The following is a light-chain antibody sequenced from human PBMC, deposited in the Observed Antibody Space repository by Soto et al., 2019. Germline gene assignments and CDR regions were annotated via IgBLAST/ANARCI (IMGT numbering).Light chain of an antibody. V-gene: IGKV1-39*01. CDR3: QQSFTTPIT. CDR1: QMLSYY. Sequence: DIQMTQSPSSLSASVGDRVTITCRASQMLSYYLNWYQHKPGKAPKLLIFGASSLQDGVPSRFRGSGSETDFTLTISSLQPEDFATYYCQQSFTTPITFGQGTRVEIK. CDR2: GAS. J-gene: IGKJ5*01.